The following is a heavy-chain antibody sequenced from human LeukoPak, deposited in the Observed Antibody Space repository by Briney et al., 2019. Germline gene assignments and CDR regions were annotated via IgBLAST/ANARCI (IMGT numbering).Heavy chain of an antibody. Sequence: AGGSLRLSCAASGFTFSSYAMSWVRQAPGKGLEWVSAISGSGGSTYYADSVKGRFTISRDNSKNTLYPQMNSLRAEDTAVYYCGESGSAGSGWFFDYWGQGTLVTVSS. J-gene: IGHJ4*02. D-gene: IGHD6-19*01. CDR2: ISGSGGST. V-gene: IGHV3-23*01. CDR3: GESGSAGSGWFFDY. CDR1: GFTFSSYA.